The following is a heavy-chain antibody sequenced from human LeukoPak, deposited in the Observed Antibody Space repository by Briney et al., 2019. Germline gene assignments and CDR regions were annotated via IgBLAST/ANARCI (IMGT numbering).Heavy chain of an antibody. CDR3: TRSPGIAVANFDY. V-gene: IGHV3-49*04. Sequence: PGGSLRLSCTASGFTFGDYAMSWVRQAPGKRLEWVGFIRSKAYGGTTEYAASVKGRFTISRDDSKSIAYLQTNSLKTEDTAVYYCTRSPGIAVANFDYWGQGTLVTVSS. CDR2: IRSKAYGGTT. D-gene: IGHD6-19*01. J-gene: IGHJ4*02. CDR1: GFTFGDYA.